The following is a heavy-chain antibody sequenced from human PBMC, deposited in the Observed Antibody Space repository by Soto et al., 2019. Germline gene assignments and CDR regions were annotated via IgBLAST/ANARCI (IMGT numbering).Heavy chain of an antibody. CDR1: GYTFIGYY. V-gene: IGHV1-2*02. Sequence: ASVKVSCKXSGYTFIGYYIHWVRQAPGQGLEWMAWINPSSGDTNYAPNFQGRITVTRDTSISTTYMDLSRLISDDTAVYYCALGNTVPYFDPWGQGTLVTVS. CDR2: INPSSGDT. CDR3: ALGNTVPYFDP. D-gene: IGHD4-17*01. J-gene: IGHJ5*02.